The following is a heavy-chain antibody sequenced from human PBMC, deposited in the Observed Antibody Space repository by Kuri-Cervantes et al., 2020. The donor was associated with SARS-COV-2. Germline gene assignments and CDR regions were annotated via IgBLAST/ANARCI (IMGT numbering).Heavy chain of an antibody. V-gene: IGHV4-39*07. CDR3: ARDATIFGGVKSWFDP. CDR1: GGSISSSSYY. J-gene: IGHJ5*02. D-gene: IGHD3-3*01. Sequence: SETLSLTCTVSGGSISSSSYYWGWIRQPPGKGLEWIGSIYYSGSTYYNPSLKNRVTMSVDTSKNQFSLKLSSVTAADTAVYYCARDATIFGGVKSWFDPWGQGTLVPSPQ. CDR2: IYYSGST.